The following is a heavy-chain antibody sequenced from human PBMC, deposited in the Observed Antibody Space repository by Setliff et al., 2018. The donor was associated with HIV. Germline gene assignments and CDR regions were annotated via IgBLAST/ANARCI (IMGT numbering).Heavy chain of an antibody. CDR3: AREHGTSSLKD. CDR2: INPSNDAT. J-gene: IGHJ4*02. Sequence: GASVKVSCKASGYSFTTNYMHWVRQAPGQGLEWMGIINPSNDATTYAQKFEGRVTMVSDTSTSTVYMELRTLRSEDTAVYYCAREHGTSSLKDWGQGTLVTVSS. V-gene: IGHV1-46*01. D-gene: IGHD6-6*01. CDR1: GYSFTTNY.